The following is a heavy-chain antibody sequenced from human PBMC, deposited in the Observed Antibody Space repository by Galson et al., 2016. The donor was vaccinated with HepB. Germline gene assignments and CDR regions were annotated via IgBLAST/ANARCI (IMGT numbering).Heavy chain of an antibody. CDR1: GFTFTDYP. CDR3: ARGGGYSSGWYSF. CDR2: ISSGSAYK. D-gene: IGHD6-13*01. Sequence: SLRLSCATSGFTFTDYPMTWVRQAPGKGLEWVSSISSGSAYKYYADSVKGRFTISRDNAKNSLYLQMNSLRVEDTAVYYCARGGGYSSGWYSFWGRGTLVTVSS. V-gene: IGHV3-21*01. J-gene: IGHJ4*02.